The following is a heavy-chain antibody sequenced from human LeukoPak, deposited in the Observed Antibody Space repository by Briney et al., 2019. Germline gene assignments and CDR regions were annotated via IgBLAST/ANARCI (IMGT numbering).Heavy chain of an antibody. Sequence: LRLSCAASGFTVSSNYMSWIRQPPGKALEWLARIDWDDDKYYSTSLKTRLTISKDTSKNQVVLTITNMDPVDTATYYCARTNPRGGSSWLDYWGQGTLVTVSS. D-gene: IGHD6-13*01. CDR3: ARTNPRGGSSWLDY. J-gene: IGHJ4*02. CDR1: GFTVSSNY. V-gene: IGHV2-70*11. CDR2: IDWDDDK.